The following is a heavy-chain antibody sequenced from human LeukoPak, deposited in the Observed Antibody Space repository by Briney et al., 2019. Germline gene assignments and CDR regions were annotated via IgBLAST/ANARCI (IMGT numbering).Heavy chain of an antibody. D-gene: IGHD2-2*01. CDR3: ARTCRGGTSCLDY. Sequence: PSQTLSLTCTVSGGSISSGGYYWSWIRQHPGKGLEWIGYIYYSGSTYYNPSLKSRVTISVDTSKNQFSLKLSSVTAADTAVYYCARTCRGGTSCLDYWGQGTLVTVSS. CDR1: GGSISSGGYY. CDR2: IYYSGST. V-gene: IGHV4-31*03. J-gene: IGHJ4*02.